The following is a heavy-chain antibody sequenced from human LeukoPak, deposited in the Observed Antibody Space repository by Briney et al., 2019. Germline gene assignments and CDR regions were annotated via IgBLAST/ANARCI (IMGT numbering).Heavy chain of an antibody. D-gene: IGHD6-13*01. Sequence: GGSLRLSCAASGFTFDDYAMHWVRQAPGKGREWVSGITWNSATIAYADSVKGRFTISRDNAKNSLYLQLNSLRAEDTALYYCAKATRPIAVASFDYWGQGTLVSVSS. J-gene: IGHJ4*02. CDR2: ITWNSATI. CDR3: AKATRPIAVASFDY. CDR1: GFTFDDYA. V-gene: IGHV3-9*01.